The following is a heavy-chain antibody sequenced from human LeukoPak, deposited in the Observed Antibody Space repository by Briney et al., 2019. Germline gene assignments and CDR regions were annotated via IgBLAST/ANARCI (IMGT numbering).Heavy chain of an antibody. CDR1: GGSISSYY. V-gene: IGHV4-59*01. CDR2: ISYTGST. J-gene: IGHJ4*02. Sequence: SKTLSLTCTVSGGSISSYYVSWIRQPPGKGLEWIGYISYTGSTDYNPSLKSRVTISVDMSKNQFSLKVSSVTAADTAVYYCARAAVYFDSWGQGTLVTVSS. CDR3: ARAAVYFDS. D-gene: IGHD6-19*01.